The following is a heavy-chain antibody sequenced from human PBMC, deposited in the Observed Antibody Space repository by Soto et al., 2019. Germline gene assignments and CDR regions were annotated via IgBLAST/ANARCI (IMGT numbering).Heavy chain of an antibody. D-gene: IGHD3-3*02. Sequence: SEILSLTCTVSGGSISSGGYYWSWIRQHPGKGLEWIGYIYYSGSTYYNPSLKSRVTISVDTSKNQFSLKLRSVTAADTAMYYCARVKLAGRGSFHYWGQGTLVTVSS. CDR1: GGSISSGGYY. J-gene: IGHJ4*02. CDR2: IYYSGST. V-gene: IGHV4-31*03. CDR3: ARVKLAGRGSFHY.